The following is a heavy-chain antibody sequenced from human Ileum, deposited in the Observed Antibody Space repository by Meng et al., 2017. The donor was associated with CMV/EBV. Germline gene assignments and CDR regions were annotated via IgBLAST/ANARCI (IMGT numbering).Heavy chain of an antibody. Sequence: SCKTSGYTFTNSNIIWVRQAPGQGPEWMGWIDTNTGNPTYAQGFTGRFVFSLDTSVNTAYLQISSLKAEDTAVYYCARDGLSGRYFDYWGQGTLVTVSS. D-gene: IGHD1-26*01. CDR3: ARDGLSGRYFDY. J-gene: IGHJ4*02. CDR2: IDTNTGNP. V-gene: IGHV7-4-1*02. CDR1: GYTFTNSN.